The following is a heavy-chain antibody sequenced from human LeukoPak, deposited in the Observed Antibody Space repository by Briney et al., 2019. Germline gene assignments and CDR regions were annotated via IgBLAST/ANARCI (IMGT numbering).Heavy chain of an antibody. J-gene: IGHJ5*02. Sequence: GGSLRLSCAASGFTFSSYSMNWVRQAPGEGLEWVSSISSSSSYIYYADSVKRRFTISRDNAKNSLYLQMNSLRAEDTAVYYCARDGAAAAYDPWGQGTLVTVSS. D-gene: IGHD6-13*01. CDR1: GFTFSSYS. CDR3: ARDGAAAAYDP. CDR2: ISSSSSYI. V-gene: IGHV3-21*01.